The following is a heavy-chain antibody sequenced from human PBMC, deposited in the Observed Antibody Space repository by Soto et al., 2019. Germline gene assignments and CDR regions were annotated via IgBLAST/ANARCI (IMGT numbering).Heavy chain of an antibody. D-gene: IGHD3-22*01. Sequence: QVQLVESGGGVVQPGRSLRLSCAASGFTFSSYGMHWVRQAPGKGLEWVAVIWYDGSNKYYADSVKGRFTISRDNSKTTLYLQMNSLRAEDTAVYYCARDGGGYYDSSGYYPTSTFTTLNFDYWGQGTLVTVSS. CDR1: GFTFSSYG. J-gene: IGHJ4*02. CDR2: IWYDGSNK. V-gene: IGHV3-33*01. CDR3: ARDGGGYYDSSGYYPTSTFTTLNFDY.